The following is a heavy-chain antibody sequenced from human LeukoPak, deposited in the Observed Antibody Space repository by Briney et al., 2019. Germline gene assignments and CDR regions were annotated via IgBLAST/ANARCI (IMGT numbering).Heavy chain of an antibody. CDR3: ARGAYDRSTYMVY. CDR1: GGSINSFY. D-gene: IGHD3-22*01. Sequence: SGTLSLTCTVSGGSINSFYWTWIRQPPGKGLEWIGYIYYSGSTNYNPSLRSRVTISVDTSKNQFSLKLSSVSAADTAVYYCARGAYDRSTYMVYWGQGTLVTVSS. V-gene: IGHV4-59*01. CDR2: IYYSGST. J-gene: IGHJ1*01.